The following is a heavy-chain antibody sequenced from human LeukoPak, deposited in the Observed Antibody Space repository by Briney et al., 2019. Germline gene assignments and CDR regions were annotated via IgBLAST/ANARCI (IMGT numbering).Heavy chain of an antibody. CDR2: ISGSGGST. CDR1: GFTFTSAW. CDR3: AKAGPTSTITYSSVDY. Sequence: GGSLRLSCAASGFTFTSAWMVWVRQAPGKGLEWVSAISGSGGSTYYADSVKGRFTISRDNSKNTLYLQMNSLRAEDTAVYYCAKAGPTSTITYSSVDYWGQGTLVTVSS. V-gene: IGHV3-23*01. J-gene: IGHJ4*02. D-gene: IGHD5/OR15-5a*01.